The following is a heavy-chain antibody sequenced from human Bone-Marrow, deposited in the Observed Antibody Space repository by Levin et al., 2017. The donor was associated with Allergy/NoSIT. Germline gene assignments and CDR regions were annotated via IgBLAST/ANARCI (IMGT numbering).Heavy chain of an antibody. Sequence: GESLKISCAASGFAFSSAWMTWVRQAPGKGLEWVGRIRTKAEGATADLGARVQGRFTISRDDSKATLSLQLNSLKTEDTGVYYCTSIESVAGTDAFDVWGQGTVVTVSS. CDR1: GFAFSSAW. V-gene: IGHV3-15*01. D-gene: IGHD6-19*01. CDR2: IRTKAEGATA. J-gene: IGHJ3*01. CDR3: TSIESVAGTDAFDV.